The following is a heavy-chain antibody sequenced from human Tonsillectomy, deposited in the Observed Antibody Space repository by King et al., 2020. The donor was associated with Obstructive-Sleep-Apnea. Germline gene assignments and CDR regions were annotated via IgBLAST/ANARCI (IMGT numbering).Heavy chain of an antibody. CDR3: ARDMTTVTTAAGATFDY. D-gene: IGHD4-17*01. CDR1: GFTFSSYA. Sequence: QVQLVESGGGVVQPGRSLRLSCAASGFTFSSYAMHWVRQAPGKGLEWVAVISYDGSNKYYADSVKGRFTISRDNSKNTLYLQMNSLRAEDTAVYYCARDMTTVTTAAGATFDYWGQGTLVTVSS. V-gene: IGHV3-30*04. J-gene: IGHJ4*02. CDR2: ISYDGSNK.